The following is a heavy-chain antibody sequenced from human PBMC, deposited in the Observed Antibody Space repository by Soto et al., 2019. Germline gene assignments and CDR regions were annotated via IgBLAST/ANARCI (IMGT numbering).Heavy chain of an antibody. CDR2: IWYDGSNK. CDR3: ARDSAVAGDDAFDI. J-gene: IGHJ3*02. D-gene: IGHD6-19*01. CDR1: GFTFSSYG. Sequence: QVQLVESGGGVVQPGRSLRLSCAASGFTFSSYGMHWVRQAPGTGLEWVAVIWYDGSNKYYADSVKGRFTISRDNSKNTLYLQMNSLRAEDTAVYYCARDSAVAGDDAFDIWGQGTMVTVSS. V-gene: IGHV3-33*01.